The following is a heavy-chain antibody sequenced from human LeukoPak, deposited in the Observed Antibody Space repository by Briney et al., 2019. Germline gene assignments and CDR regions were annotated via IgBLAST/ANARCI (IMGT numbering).Heavy chain of an antibody. CDR3: ARGVWPFDI. CDR2: FYTTGSS. D-gene: IGHD3-16*01. V-gene: IGHV4-61*02. Sequence: PSETLSLTCTVSGGSINSGAYYWSWIRQPAGKGLEWIGRFYTTGSSDYNPSLKSRVTISIDTSKNHFSLQLSSVTAADTAVYYCARGVWPFDIWGRGILVTVSS. J-gene: IGHJ2*01. CDR1: GGSINSGAYY.